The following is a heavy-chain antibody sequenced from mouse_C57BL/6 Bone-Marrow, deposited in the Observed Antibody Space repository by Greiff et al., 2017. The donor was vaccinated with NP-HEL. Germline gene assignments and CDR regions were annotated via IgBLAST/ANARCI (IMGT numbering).Heavy chain of an antibody. D-gene: IGHD2-3*01. Sequence: EVKLKESGPGLAKPSQTLSLPCSVTGYSLTSAYWNWIRKFPGNKLEYMGYISYSGSTYYNPSLKSRISITRDTSKNQYYLQLNSVTTEDTATYYCARSTRWLPPMDYWGQGTSVTVSS. V-gene: IGHV3-8*01. CDR3: ARSTRWLPPMDY. J-gene: IGHJ4*01. CDR1: GYSLTSAY. CDR2: ISYSGST.